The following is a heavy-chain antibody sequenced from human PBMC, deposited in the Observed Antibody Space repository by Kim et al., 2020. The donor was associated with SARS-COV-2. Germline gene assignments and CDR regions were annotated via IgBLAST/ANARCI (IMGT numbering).Heavy chain of an antibody. J-gene: IGHJ4*02. V-gene: IGHV3-30*18. CDR2: ISYDGSNK. Sequence: GGSLRLSCAASGFTFSSYGMHWVRQAPGKGLEWVAVISYDGSNKYYADSVKGRFTISRDNSKNTLYLQMNSLRAEDTAVYYCAKEWCSSTSCYPFGYWGQGTLVTVSS. D-gene: IGHD2-2*01. CDR3: AKEWCSSTSCYPFGY. CDR1: GFTFSSYG.